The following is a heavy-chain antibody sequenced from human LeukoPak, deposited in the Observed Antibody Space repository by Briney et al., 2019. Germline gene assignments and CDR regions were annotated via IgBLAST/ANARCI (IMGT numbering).Heavy chain of an antibody. D-gene: IGHD5-12*01. J-gene: IGHJ4*02. CDR3: ATGPGGGYRASRRLFSGLFDN. V-gene: IGHV3-30*04. CDR1: GFIFSSYA. Sequence: PGGSLRLSCEASGFIFSSYAMHWVRQAPGKGLEWVAVISYDGGNKYYADSVKGRFTVSRDNAKNTLYLKMNIVRDDDTAMYYCATGPGGGYRASRRLFSGLFDNWGQGTLVTVS. CDR2: ISYDGGNK.